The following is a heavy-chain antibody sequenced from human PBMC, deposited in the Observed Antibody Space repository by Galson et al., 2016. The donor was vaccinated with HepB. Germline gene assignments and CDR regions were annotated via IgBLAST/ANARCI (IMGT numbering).Heavy chain of an antibody. J-gene: IGHJ3*01. D-gene: IGHD1-14*01. V-gene: IGHV3-23*01. CDR1: GFTFNSYA. Sequence: SLRLSCAASGFTFNSYAVNWVRQAPGRGLEWVSSIIASGASTYYADSVKGRFTVSGDNSQNTVFLQMNSLRVDDTAIYYCAREFKTGGLRGQGTVVTVSS. CDR3: AREFKTGGL. CDR2: IIASGAST.